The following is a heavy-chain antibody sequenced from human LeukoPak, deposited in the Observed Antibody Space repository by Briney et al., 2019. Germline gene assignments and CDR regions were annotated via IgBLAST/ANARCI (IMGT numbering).Heavy chain of an antibody. J-gene: IGHJ4*02. CDR3: ARIGGSGSYRGHYFDH. CDR2: ISTDGSVT. Sequence: TGGSLRLSCAASGFTFSTYWMHWVRRAPGKGLVWVSRISTDGSVTSYADSVKGRFTISRDNAKNTMYLQMNSLRAEDTAVYYCARIGGSGSYRGHYFDHWGQGTLATVSS. CDR1: GFTFSTYW. D-gene: IGHD3-10*01. V-gene: IGHV3-74*01.